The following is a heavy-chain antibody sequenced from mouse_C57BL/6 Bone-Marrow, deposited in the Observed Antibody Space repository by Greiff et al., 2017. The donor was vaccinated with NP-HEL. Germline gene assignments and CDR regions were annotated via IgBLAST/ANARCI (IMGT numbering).Heavy chain of an antibody. CDR3: TTEGYYYGSSYDYAMDY. V-gene: IGHV14-4*01. CDR1: GFNIKDDY. Sequence: VQLQQSGAELVRPGASVKLSCTASGFNIKDDYMHWVKQRPEQGLEWIGWIDPENGDTEYASKFQGKATITADTSSNTAYLQLSSLTSEDTAVYYCTTEGYYYGSSYDYAMDYWGQGTSVTVSS. J-gene: IGHJ4*01. D-gene: IGHD1-1*01. CDR2: IDPENGDT.